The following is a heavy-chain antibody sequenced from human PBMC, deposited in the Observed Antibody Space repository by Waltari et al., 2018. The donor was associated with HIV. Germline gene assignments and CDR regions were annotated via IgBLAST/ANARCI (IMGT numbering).Heavy chain of an antibody. J-gene: IGHJ6*02. D-gene: IGHD3-10*01. CDR1: GFTFSSSG. CDR2: MWHDGSNE. Sequence: QVQLVESGGVVAQSRRSLGLSCAASGFTFSSSGMHGVRMAPGKGLEWGAVMWHDGSNEYYAESVKGRFTISRDNSRNILYLQMRNLRVEDTAVYYCARVMRFGEIFSSYGYYGMDVWGQGTTVSVPS. CDR3: ARVMRFGEIFSSYGYYGMDV. V-gene: IGHV3-33*01.